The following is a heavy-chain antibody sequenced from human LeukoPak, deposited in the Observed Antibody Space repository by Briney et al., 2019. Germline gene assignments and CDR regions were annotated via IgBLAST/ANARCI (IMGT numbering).Heavy chain of an antibody. D-gene: IGHD2-21*01. CDR3: ARGNGDWYYFDY. Sequence: GGSLRLSCAASGFTFSSYAMHWVRQAPGKGLEWVAVISYDGSNKYYADSVKGRFTISRDNSKNTLYLQMNSLRAEDTAVYYCARGNGDWYYFDYWGQGTLVTVSS. V-gene: IGHV3-30-3*01. CDR2: ISYDGSNK. CDR1: GFTFSSYA. J-gene: IGHJ4*02.